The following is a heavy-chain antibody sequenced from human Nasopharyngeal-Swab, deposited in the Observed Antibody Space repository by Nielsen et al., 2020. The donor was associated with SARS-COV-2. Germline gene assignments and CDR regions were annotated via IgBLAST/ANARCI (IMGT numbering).Heavy chain of an antibody. V-gene: IGHV4-30-4*01. D-gene: IGHD5-18*01. Sequence: RQAPGKGLEWIGYIYYSGSTYYNPSLKSRVTISVDTSKSQFSLKLSSVTAADTAVYYCARYSLWLPVNWFDPWGQGTLVTVSS. CDR2: IYYSGST. J-gene: IGHJ5*02. CDR3: ARYSLWLPVNWFDP.